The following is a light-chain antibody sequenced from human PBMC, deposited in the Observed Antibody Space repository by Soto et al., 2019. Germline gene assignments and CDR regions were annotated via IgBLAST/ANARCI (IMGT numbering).Light chain of an antibody. V-gene: IGLV2-8*01. J-gene: IGLJ2*01. CDR2: EVS. CDR1: SSDIGGYNY. CDR3: SSYAGSNSFVV. Sequence: QSALTQPPSASGSPGQSVTISCTGTSSDIGGYNYVSWYQQCPGKAPKLMIYEVSKRPSGVPDRFSGSKSGKTASLTVSGLQAEDEADYYCSSYAGSNSFVVFGGGTKVTVL.